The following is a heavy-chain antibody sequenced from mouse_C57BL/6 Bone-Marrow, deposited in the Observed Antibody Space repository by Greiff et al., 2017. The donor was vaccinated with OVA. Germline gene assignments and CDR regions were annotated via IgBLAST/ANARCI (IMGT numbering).Heavy chain of an antibody. D-gene: IGHD1-1*01. CDR2: IYPGDGDT. Sequence: VHLVESGPELVKPGASVKISCKASGYAFSSSWMNWVKQRPGKGLEWIGRIYPGDGDTNYNGKFKGKATLTADKSSSTAYMQLSSLTSEDSAVYFCARRGYGSSHFDYWGQGTTLTVSS. V-gene: IGHV1-82*01. CDR3: ARRGYGSSHFDY. J-gene: IGHJ2*01. CDR1: GYAFSSSW.